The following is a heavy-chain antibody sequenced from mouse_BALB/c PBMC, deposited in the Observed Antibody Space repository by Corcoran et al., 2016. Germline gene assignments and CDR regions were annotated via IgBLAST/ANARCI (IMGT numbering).Heavy chain of an antibody. CDR2: INPYNDGT. J-gene: IGHJ4*01. V-gene: IGHV1S136*01. CDR3: ARSGDGYYVRYAMDY. Sequence: EVQLQQSGPELVKPGASVKMSCKASGYTFTSYVMHWVKQKPGQGLEWIGYINPYNDGTKYNEKFKGKATLTSDKYSSTAYMELSSLTSEDSAVYYCARSGDGYYVRYAMDYWGQGTSVTVSS. CDR1: GYTFTSYV. D-gene: IGHD2-3*01.